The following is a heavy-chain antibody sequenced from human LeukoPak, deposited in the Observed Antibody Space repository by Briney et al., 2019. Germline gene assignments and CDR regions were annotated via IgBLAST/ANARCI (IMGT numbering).Heavy chain of an antibody. CDR2: ISGSGGST. V-gene: IGHV3-23*01. J-gene: IGHJ4*02. CDR1: GFTFSSYA. CDR3: AKSMVRGVIITHFGY. D-gene: IGHD3-10*01. Sequence: GGSLRLSCAASGFTFSSYAMSWVRQAPGKGLDWVSGISGSGGSTYYADSVKGRFTISRDNSKNTLYLQMNSLRAEDTAVYYCAKSMVRGVIITHFGYWGQGTLVTVSS.